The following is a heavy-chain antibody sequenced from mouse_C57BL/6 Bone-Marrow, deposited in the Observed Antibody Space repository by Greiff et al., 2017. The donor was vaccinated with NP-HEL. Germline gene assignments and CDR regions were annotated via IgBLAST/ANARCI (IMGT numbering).Heavy chain of an antibody. D-gene: IGHD1-2*01. J-gene: IGHJ2*01. V-gene: IGHV14-4*01. CDR1: GFNIKDDY. CDR3: TTSRLWSYCDY. CDR2: IDPENGDT. Sequence: VQLQQSGAELVRPGASVKLSCTASGFNIKDDYMHWVKQRPEQGLEWIGWIDPENGDTEYASKFQGKATITADTSSNTAYLQLSSLTSEDTAVYYCTTSRLWSYCDYWGQGTTLTVSS.